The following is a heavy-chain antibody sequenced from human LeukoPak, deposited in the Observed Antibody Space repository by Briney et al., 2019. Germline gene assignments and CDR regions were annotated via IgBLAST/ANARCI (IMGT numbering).Heavy chain of an antibody. CDR3: TIDSNSGWTGY. CDR1: GFTFSNAW. V-gene: IGHV3-15*01. J-gene: IGHJ4*02. D-gene: IGHD6-19*01. CDR2: IKTKTDGGTT. Sequence: GGSLRLSCAASGFTFSNAWMSWVRQAPGKGLEWVGRIKTKTDGGTTDYAAPLKGRFTISRDDSKHTLYLQMNSLKTKDTAVYYCTIDSNSGWTGYWGQGTLVTVPS.